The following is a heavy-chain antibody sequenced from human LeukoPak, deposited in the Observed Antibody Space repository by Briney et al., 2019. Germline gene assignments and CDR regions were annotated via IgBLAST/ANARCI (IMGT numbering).Heavy chain of an antibody. CDR3: ARERANLQNWFDP. CDR1: GGTFSSYT. Sequence: SVKVSCKASGGTFSSYTISWVRQAPGQGLEWMGRIIPILGIANYAQKFQGRVTITADKSTSTAYMELSSLRSEDTAVYYCARERANLQNWFDPWGQGTLITVSS. CDR2: IIPILGIA. J-gene: IGHJ5*02. V-gene: IGHV1-69*04.